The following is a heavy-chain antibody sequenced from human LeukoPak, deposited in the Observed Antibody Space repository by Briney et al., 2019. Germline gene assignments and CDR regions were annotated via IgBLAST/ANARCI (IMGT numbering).Heavy chain of an antibody. D-gene: IGHD1-1*01. CDR3: ARDLLQLQS. CDR1: GGSISSTRYY. V-gene: IGHV4-39*07. Sequence: SETLSLTCTVSGGSISSTRYYWGWIRQPPGKGLEWIGSIYYSGSTYYNPSLKSRVTISVDTCKNQFSLKLSSVTAADTAVYYCARDLLQLQSWGQGTLVTVSS. J-gene: IGHJ5*02. CDR2: IYYSGST.